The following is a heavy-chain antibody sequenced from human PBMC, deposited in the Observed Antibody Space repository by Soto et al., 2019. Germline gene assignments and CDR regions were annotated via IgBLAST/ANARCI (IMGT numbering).Heavy chain of an antibody. J-gene: IGHJ4*02. V-gene: IGHV4-59*08. CDR2: IYYSGST. CDR3: ARKGYSYGKSFDY. CDR1: GGSISSYY. Sequence: SETLSLTCTVSGGSISSYYWSWIRQPPGKGLEWIGYIYYSGSTNYNPSLKSRVTISVDTSKNQFSLKLSSVTAADTAVYYCARKGYSYGKSFDYWGQGPLVTVS. D-gene: IGHD5-18*01.